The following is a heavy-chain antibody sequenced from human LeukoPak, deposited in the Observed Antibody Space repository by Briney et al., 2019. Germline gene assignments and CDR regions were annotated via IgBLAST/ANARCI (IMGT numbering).Heavy chain of an antibody. J-gene: IGHJ6*02. CDR2: TYYRSKWYN. Sequence: SQTLSLTCAISGDSVSSNSAAWNWIRQSPSRGLEWLGRTYYRSKWYNDYAVSVKSRITINPDTSKKQFSLQLDSVTPEDTGVYYCARDTYKAAMVNGMGVWGQGTTVTASS. CDR1: GDSVSSNSAA. V-gene: IGHV6-1*01. CDR3: ARDTYKAAMVNGMGV. D-gene: IGHD5-18*01.